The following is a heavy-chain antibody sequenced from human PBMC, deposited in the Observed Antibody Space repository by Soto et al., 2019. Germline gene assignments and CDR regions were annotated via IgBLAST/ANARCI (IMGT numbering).Heavy chain of an antibody. CDR2: IDNSGST. D-gene: IGHD5-12*01. V-gene: IGHV4-31*02. J-gene: IGHJ4*02. Sequence: WTWIRQHPGKGLEWIGYIDNSGSTYYNPSLKSRVTISVDTSKNQFSLKLSSVTAADTAVYYCARARAYSGYDFGYWGQGTLVTVSS. CDR3: ARARAYSGYDFGY.